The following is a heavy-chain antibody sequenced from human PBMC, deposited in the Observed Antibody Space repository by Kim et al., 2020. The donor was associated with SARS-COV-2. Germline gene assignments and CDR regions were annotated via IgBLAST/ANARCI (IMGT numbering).Heavy chain of an antibody. CDR1: GGSVSSGSYY. CDR2: IYYSGST. Sequence: SETLSLTCTVSGGSVSSGSYYWSWIRQPPGKGLEWIGYIYYSGSTNYNPSLKSRVTISVDTSKNQFSLKLSSVTAAATAVYYCARDPVDSSGWYVYWGQG. J-gene: IGHJ4*02. D-gene: IGHD6-19*01. V-gene: IGHV4-61*01. CDR3: ARDPVDSSGWYVY.